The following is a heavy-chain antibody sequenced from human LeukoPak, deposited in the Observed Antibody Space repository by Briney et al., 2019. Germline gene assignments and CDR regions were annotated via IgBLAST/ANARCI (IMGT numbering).Heavy chain of an antibody. V-gene: IGHV4-34*01. CDR3: ARRRLGYYFDY. CDR2: INPRGST. Sequence: SETLSLTCGVYGGSFSGYYWSWIRQPPGKGLEWIGEINPRGSTNYNPSLKSRVTLSADTSKNQFSLTLNSVTAADTAVYYCARRRLGYYFDYWGQGTLVTVS. J-gene: IGHJ4*02. CDR1: GGSFSGYY. D-gene: IGHD5-24*01.